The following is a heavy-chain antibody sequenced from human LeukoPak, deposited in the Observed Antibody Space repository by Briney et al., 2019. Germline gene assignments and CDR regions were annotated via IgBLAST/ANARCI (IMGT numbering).Heavy chain of an antibody. D-gene: IGHD3-22*01. V-gene: IGHV4-59*01. CDR1: GGSISSYY. CDR2: IYYSGST. CDR3: ARVGYYDSSGYDKYFQH. J-gene: IGHJ1*01. Sequence: SETLSLTCTVSGGSISSYYWSWIRQPPGKGLEWIGYIYYSGSTNYNPSLKSRVTISVDTSKNQFSLKLSSVTAADTAVYYCARVGYYDSSGYDKYFQHWGQGTLVTVSS.